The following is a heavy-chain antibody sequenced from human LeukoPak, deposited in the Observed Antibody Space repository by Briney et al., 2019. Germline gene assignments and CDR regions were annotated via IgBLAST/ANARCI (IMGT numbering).Heavy chain of an antibody. Sequence: GGSLRLSCAASGFTFSSFGMHWVRQAPGKGLEWVAFVRYTGSSTYYVDSVKGRFTISRDNSKSTLYLQMNSLRPEDTAVYYCAKDGHNDWLYYFDYWGQGTLVTLSS. CDR3: AKDGHNDWLYYFDY. CDR1: GFTFSSFG. V-gene: IGHV3-30*02. J-gene: IGHJ4*02. D-gene: IGHD3-9*01. CDR2: VRYTGSST.